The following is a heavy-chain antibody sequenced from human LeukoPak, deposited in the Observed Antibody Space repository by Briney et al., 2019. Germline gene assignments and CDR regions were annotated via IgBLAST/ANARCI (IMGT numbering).Heavy chain of an antibody. CDR3: ARHADYGDYVGP. J-gene: IGHJ5*02. CDR2: IYHSGST. D-gene: IGHD4-17*01. CDR1: GYSISSGYY. V-gene: IGHV4-38-2*01. Sequence: PSDTLSLTCAVSGYSISSGYYWGWIRPPPGKGLEWIGSIYHSGSTYYNPSLKRRVTISVDTSKNQFSLKLSSVTAADTAVYYCARHADYGDYVGPWGQGSLVTVSS.